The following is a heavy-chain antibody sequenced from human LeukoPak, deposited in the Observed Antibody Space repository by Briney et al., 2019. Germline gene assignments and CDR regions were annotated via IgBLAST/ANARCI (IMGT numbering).Heavy chain of an antibody. CDR3: ARDLVAARYEYYFDY. Sequence: GASVKVSCKASGYTFTGYYMHWVRQAPGQGLEWMGWINPNSGGTNYAQKFQGRVTITRDTSISTAYMELSRLRSDDTAVCYCARDLVAARYEYYFDYWGQGTLVTVSS. V-gene: IGHV1-2*02. J-gene: IGHJ4*02. D-gene: IGHD6-6*01. CDR2: INPNSGGT. CDR1: GYTFTGYY.